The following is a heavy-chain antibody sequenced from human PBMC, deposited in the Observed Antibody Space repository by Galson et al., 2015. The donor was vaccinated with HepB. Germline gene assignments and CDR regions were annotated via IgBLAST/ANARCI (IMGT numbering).Heavy chain of an antibody. CDR1: GFTFSSYA. D-gene: IGHD1-26*01. J-gene: IGHJ4*02. CDR2: ISSNGGST. CDR3: VKEGSYYTFDY. Sequence: SLRLSCAASGFTFSSYAMHWVRQAPGKGLEYVSAISSNGGSTYYADSVKGRFTISRDNSKNTLYLQMSSLRAEDTAVYYCVKEGSYYTFDYWGQGTLVTVSS. V-gene: IGHV3-64D*06.